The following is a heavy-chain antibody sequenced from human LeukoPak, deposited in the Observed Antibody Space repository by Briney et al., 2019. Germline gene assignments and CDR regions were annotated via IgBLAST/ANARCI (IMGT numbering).Heavy chain of an antibody. Sequence: ASVKVSFKASGYSFTGFYIHWVRQAPGHGLAWMGWINPNSGGANYAQKFQGRVTMTRDTSISTAYMEVSRLGSDDTAVYYCARDRYCSGSTCSITWFDPWGQGTLVTVSS. CDR2: INPNSGGA. V-gene: IGHV1-2*02. CDR3: ARDRYCSGSTCSITWFDP. CDR1: GYSFTGFY. D-gene: IGHD2-2*01. J-gene: IGHJ5*02.